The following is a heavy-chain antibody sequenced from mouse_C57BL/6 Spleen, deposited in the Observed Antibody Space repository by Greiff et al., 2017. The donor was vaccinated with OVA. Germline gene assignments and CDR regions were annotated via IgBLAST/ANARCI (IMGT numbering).Heavy chain of an antibody. CDR1: GFSLSTFGMG. CDR2: LWWDAAK. V-gene: IGHV8-8*01. D-gene: IGHD2-4*01. CDR3: ARIAYDYDRFAY. Sequence: QVTLKVSGPGILQPSQTLSLSCSFSGFSLSTFGMGVGWLRQPSGKGLEWLAHLWWDAAKYYNPALNSRLTISKDTSKNQGFLKIANVDTADTATYYCARIAYDYDRFAYWGQGTLVTVSA. J-gene: IGHJ3*01.